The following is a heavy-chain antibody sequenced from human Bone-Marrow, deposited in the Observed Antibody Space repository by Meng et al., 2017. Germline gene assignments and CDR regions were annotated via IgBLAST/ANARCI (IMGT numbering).Heavy chain of an antibody. V-gene: IGHV4-34*01. D-gene: IGHD3-22*01. CDR3: ARVGVVVITPNWFDP. Sequence: QVQLQQWGAGLLKPSETLSLTCAVYGGSFSGYYWSWIRRPPGKGLEWIGEINHSGSTNYNPSLKSRVTISVDTSKNQFSLKLSSVTAADTAVYYCARVGVVVITPNWFDPWGQGTLVTVSS. CDR2: INHSGST. J-gene: IGHJ5*02. CDR1: GGSFSGYY.